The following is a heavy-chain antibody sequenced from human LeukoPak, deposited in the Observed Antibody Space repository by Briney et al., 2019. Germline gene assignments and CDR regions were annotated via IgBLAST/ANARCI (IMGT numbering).Heavy chain of an antibody. CDR1: GGSISSYY. CDR3: ARSARAAALRGYYYYYYMDV. J-gene: IGHJ6*03. CDR2: IYTSGST. D-gene: IGHD6-13*01. Sequence: PSETLSLTCTVSGGSISSYYWSWIRQPAGKGLEWIGRIYTSGSTNYNPSLKSRVTISVDTSKNQFSLKLSSVTAADTAVYYCARSARAAALRGYYYYYYMDVWGKGTTVTVSS. V-gene: IGHV4-4*07.